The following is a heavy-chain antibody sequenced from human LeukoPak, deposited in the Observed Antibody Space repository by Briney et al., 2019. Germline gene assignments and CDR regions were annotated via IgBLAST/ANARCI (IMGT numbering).Heavy chain of an antibody. CDR3: ARVIYRDGYNFDY. CDR1: GYTFTSYA. V-gene: IGHV7-4-1*02. Sequence: ASVTVSCTASGYTFTSYAMNWVRQAPGQGLEWMGWINTNTGNPTYAQGFTGRSVFSLDTSVSTAYLQISSLKAEDTAVYYCARVIYRDGYNFDYWGQGTLVTVSS. CDR2: INTNTGNP. D-gene: IGHD5-24*01. J-gene: IGHJ4*02.